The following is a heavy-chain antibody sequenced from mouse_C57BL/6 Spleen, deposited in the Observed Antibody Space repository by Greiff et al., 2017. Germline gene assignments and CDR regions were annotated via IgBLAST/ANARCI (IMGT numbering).Heavy chain of an antibody. CDR3: ATLLEDY. CDR2: IDPANGNT. V-gene: IGHV14-3*01. Sequence: VQLQQSVAELVRPGASVKLSCTASGFYIKNTYMHWVKQRPEKGLEWIGRIDPANGNTKYDPKFQGKATITADTSSNTAYLQLSSLTSEDTAIYYYATLLEDYWGQGTTLTVSS. J-gene: IGHJ2*01. D-gene: IGHD1-1*01. CDR1: GFYIKNTY.